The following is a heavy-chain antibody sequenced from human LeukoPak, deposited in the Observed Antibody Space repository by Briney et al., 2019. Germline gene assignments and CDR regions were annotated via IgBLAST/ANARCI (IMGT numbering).Heavy chain of an antibody. J-gene: IGHJ4*02. D-gene: IGHD2-15*01. V-gene: IGHV3-48*01. Sequence: GGSLRLSCTASGFPLSSYSMNWIRQAPGKGLEWISYISASGSAIYYVDSVKGRVTVSRGNARNSLFLQMDSPRAEDTAVYYCVRVKGSYFDYWGPETLVTVSS. CDR3: VRVKGSYFDY. CDR1: GFPLSSYS. CDR2: ISASGSAI.